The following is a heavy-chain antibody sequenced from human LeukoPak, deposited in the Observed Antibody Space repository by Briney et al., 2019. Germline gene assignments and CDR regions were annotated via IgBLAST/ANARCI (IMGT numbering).Heavy chain of an antibody. CDR1: GFTFSSYA. D-gene: IGHD2-2*02. J-gene: IGHJ1*01. Sequence: GGSLRLSCAASGFTFSSYAMSWVRQAPGKGLEWVSAISGSGGSTYYADSVKGRFTISRDNSKNTLYLQMNSLRAEDTAVYYCAEGPAIGRYFQHWGQGTLVTVSS. V-gene: IGHV3-23*01. CDR3: AEGPAIGRYFQH. CDR2: ISGSGGST.